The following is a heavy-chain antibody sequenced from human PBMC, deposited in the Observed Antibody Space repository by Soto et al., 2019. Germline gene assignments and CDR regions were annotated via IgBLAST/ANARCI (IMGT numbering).Heavy chain of an antibody. J-gene: IGHJ1*01. CDR3: AGEVGGTSLHV. D-gene: IGHD1-1*01. Sequence: QVQLVQSGAQVKKPGSSVRVSCRTSGGTFKNYGFSWVRQAPGQGLEWMGGIIPMYGIAHYGQIFQGRLTITADESTNTAYMDLSSLNSEPTAVYYCAGEVGGTSLHVWGQGTQVTVSS. CDR2: IIPMYGIA. CDR1: GGTFKNYG. V-gene: IGHV1-69*12.